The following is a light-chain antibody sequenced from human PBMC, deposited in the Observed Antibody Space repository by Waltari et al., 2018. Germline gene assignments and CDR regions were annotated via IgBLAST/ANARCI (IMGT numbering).Light chain of an antibody. CDR2: AS. CDR3: QQYAGSTWT. V-gene: IGKV3-20*01. J-gene: IGKJ1*01. Sequence: EIVWTQSPCTLPLSPGETATLSSRPSPSISSSYLAWYQQRPGHAPRLLIYASTRATGIPDRFSASGSGTDFTLTTNRLEPEDFAMYYCQQYAGSTWTFGQGTKVEIK. CDR1: PSISSSY.